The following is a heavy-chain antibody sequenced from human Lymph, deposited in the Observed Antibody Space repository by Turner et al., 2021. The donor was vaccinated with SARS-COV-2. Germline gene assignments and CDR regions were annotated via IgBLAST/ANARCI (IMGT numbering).Heavy chain of an antibody. V-gene: IGHV1-2*02. CDR1: GYTCTGSY. CDR3: ARDVERYNDFWSGYSGGYGMDV. CDR2: LDHNSGGT. Sequence: QVLLEPSGAEVQKPGASVTVSCTSAGYTCTGSYMHWVRQAPGQGLGVMGWLDHNSGGTNLAQEFQGKGTIARDTSISAGYMGQNRLRSDYTAVYYCARDVERYNDFWSGYSGGYGMDVWGQGTTVTVSS. D-gene: IGHD3-3*01. J-gene: IGHJ6*02.